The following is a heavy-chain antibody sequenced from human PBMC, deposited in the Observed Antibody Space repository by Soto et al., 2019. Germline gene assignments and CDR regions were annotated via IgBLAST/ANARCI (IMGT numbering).Heavy chain of an antibody. CDR1: GYTFTGNY. CDR3: ARDQGSSARWFDP. D-gene: IGHD6-6*01. J-gene: IGHJ5*02. CDR2: INPNSGGT. V-gene: IGHV1-2*04. Sequence: ASVKVSCKASGYTFTGNYMHWVRQAPGQGLEWMGWINPNSGGTNYAQKFQGWVTMTRDTSISTAYMELSRLRSDDTAVYYCARDQGSSARWFDPWGQGTLVTVSS.